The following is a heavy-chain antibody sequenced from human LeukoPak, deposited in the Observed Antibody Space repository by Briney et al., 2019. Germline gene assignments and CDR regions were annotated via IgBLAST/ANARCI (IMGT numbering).Heavy chain of an antibody. CDR2: IYSGGDT. V-gene: IGHV3-53*01. CDR1: GFTVSTNH. Sequence: GGSLRLSCAASGFTVSTNHLTWVRQAPGKGLEWVSVIYSGGDTYYVDSVKGRFTISRDNSKNTLYLEMNNLRVDDTAVYYCARPIRFQGIDPWGQGTMVTVSS. CDR3: ARPIRFQGIDP. D-gene: IGHD3-3*02. J-gene: IGHJ5*02.